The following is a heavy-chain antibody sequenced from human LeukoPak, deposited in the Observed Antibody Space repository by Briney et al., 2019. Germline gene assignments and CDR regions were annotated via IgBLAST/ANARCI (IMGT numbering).Heavy chain of an antibody. V-gene: IGHV3-30*02. D-gene: IGHD3-9*01. J-gene: IGHJ4*02. Sequence: PGGSLRLSCAASGFTVSSNYMSWVRQAPGKGLEWVAFIRYDGRNKYYADSVKGRFTISRDNSKNTLYLQMNSLRAEDTAVYYCAAFTYYQILTGYKAGSAGYWGQGTLVTVSS. CDR2: IRYDGRNK. CDR3: AAFTYYQILTGYKAGSAGY. CDR1: GFTVSSNY.